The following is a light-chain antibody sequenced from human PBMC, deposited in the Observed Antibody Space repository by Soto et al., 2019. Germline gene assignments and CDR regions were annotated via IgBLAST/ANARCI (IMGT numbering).Light chain of an antibody. Sequence: QSVLTQPASVSGSPGQSITISCTGTSSDLGGYNYVSWYQQHPGKAPKLIIYEVSHRPSGVSNRFSGSKSGNTASLTISGLQAEDEADYYCSSYTSSSTLVVFGGGTKLTVL. V-gene: IGLV2-14*01. CDR1: SSDLGGYNY. CDR3: SSYTSSSTLVV. J-gene: IGLJ2*01. CDR2: EVS.